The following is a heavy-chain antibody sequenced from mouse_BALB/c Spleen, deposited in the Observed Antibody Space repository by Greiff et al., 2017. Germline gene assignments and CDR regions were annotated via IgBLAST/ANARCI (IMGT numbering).Heavy chain of an antibody. CDR3: ARQGRSYVDY. CDR2: ISSGGSYT. J-gene: IGHJ2*01. V-gene: IGHV5-6*01. CDR1: GFTFSSYG. Sequence: EVKVVESGGDLVKPGGSLKLSCAASGFTFSSYGMSWVRQTPDKRLEWVATISSGGSYTYYPDSVKGRFTISRDNAKNTLYLQMSSLKSEDTAMYYCARQGRSYVDYWGQGTTLTVSS.